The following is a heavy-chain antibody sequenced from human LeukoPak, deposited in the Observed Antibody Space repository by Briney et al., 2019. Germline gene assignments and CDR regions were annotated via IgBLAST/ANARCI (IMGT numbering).Heavy chain of an antibody. CDR1: GFTFSSCC. CDR3: AHPTEYSSSWYGNWFDP. CDR2: ISYDGSNK. J-gene: IGHJ5*02. Sequence: GRSLRLSCAASGFTFSSCCMHWVRRAPGKGLEWVAVISYDGSNKYYADSVKGRFTISRDNSKNTLYLQMNSLRAEDTAVYYCAHPTEYSSSWYGNWFDPWGQGTLVTVSS. V-gene: IGHV3-30*03. D-gene: IGHD6-13*01.